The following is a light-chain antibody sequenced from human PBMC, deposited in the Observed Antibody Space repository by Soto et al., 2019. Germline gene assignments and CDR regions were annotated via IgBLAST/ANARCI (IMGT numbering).Light chain of an antibody. J-gene: IGLJ2*01. CDR3: QTWSTGIVV. CDR1: SGHSSYA. Sequence: QPVLTQSPSASASLGASVKLTCTLSSGHSSYAIAWHQQQPEKGPRYLIKLNSDGSHSKGDGIPDRFSGSSSGAERYLTISSLQSEDEADYYCQTWSTGIVVFGGGTKVTVL. CDR2: LNSDGSH. V-gene: IGLV4-69*01.